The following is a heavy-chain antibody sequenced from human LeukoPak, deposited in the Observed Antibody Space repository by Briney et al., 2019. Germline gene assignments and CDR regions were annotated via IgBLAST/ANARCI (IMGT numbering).Heavy chain of an antibody. CDR3: AKEYDSLYYFDY. J-gene: IGHJ4*02. CDR2: ISYDGSEE. CDR1: GFTFSSYG. Sequence: GSLRLSCAASGFTFSSYGMHWVRQAPGKGLEGVAVISYDGSEEHYGDSVKGRFSISRDNSKNTLYLQMNSLRAEDTAVYYCAKEYDSLYYFDYWGQGTLVTVSS. D-gene: IGHD3-16*01. V-gene: IGHV3-30*18.